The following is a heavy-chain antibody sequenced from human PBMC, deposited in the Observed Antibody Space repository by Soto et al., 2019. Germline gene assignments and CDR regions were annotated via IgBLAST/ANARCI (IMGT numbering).Heavy chain of an antibody. D-gene: IGHD3-22*01. V-gene: IGHV4-59*12. CDR1: CCSITSYC. J-gene: IGHJ4*02. Sequence: PSETLSLTCSFSCCSITSYCWSWVRQPPGKGLEWIGYIYDNGITSQNPSLKSRVTMSADTSQNQFSLKLTSVTGADTAVYYCARTYDSNGYANEFDSWGQGILVTVSS. CDR2: IYDNGIT. CDR3: ARTYDSNGYANEFDS.